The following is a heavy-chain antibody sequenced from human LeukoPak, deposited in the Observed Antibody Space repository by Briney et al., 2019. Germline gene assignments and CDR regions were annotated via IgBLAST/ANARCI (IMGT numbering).Heavy chain of an antibody. CDR2: IYYSGST. CDR1: GGSISSYY. J-gene: IGHJ4*02. V-gene: IGHV4-59*12. Sequence: SETLSLTCTVSGGSISSYYWSWIRQPPGKGLEWIGYIYYSGSTNYNPSLKSRVTISVDTSKNQFSLKLSSVTAADTAVYYCARVGRGATTRGRIDYWGQGTLVTVSS. D-gene: IGHD4/OR15-4a*01. CDR3: ARVGRGATTRGRIDY.